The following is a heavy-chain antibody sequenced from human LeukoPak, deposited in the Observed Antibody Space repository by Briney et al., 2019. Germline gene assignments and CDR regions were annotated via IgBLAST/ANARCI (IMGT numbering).Heavy chain of an antibody. Sequence: GSLRLXXAASXXTVSXNYMSWVRQAPGKGLEWVSVIYSGGSTYYADSVKGRFTISRDNSKNTLYLQMNSLRAEDTAVYYCTRGDQWLASDYWGQGTLVTVSS. CDR3: TRGDQWLASDY. CDR1: XXTVSXNY. CDR2: IYSGGST. J-gene: IGHJ4*02. V-gene: IGHV3-53*01. D-gene: IGHD6-19*01.